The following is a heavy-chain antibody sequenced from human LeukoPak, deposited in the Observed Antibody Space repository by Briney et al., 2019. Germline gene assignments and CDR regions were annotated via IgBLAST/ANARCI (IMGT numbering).Heavy chain of an antibody. CDR3: TRLPLDYSVDQ. J-gene: IGHJ4*02. Sequence: PSETLSLTCTVSGDSISTPSYWWGWMRQTPGKGLEWIVCIAYVGITSYNPSLRSRVTISMDTSKNQFSLQLTSVTAADTAVYYCTRLPLDYSVDQWGQGTLVSVSS. CDR2: IAYVGIT. V-gene: IGHV4-39*01. D-gene: IGHD4-11*01. CDR1: GDSISTPSYW.